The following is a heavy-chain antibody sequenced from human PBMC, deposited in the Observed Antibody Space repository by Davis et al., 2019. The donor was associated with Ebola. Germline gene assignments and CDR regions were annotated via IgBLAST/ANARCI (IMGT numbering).Heavy chain of an antibody. CDR3: ARGDLDY. CDR2: ISSDGGIT. J-gene: IGHJ4*01. CDR1: GFTFS. V-gene: IGHV3-74*01. Sequence: GESLKISCANSGFTFSMNWVRQAPGKGLVYVSRISSDGGITSYADSVRGRFAISSDNAKASLYLQMNSLRAEDTAVYYCARGDLDYWGRGTLVTVSS. D-gene: IGHD5-24*01.